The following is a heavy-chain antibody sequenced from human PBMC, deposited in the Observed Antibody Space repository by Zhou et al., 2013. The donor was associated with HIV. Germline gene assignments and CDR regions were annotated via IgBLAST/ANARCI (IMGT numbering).Heavy chain of an antibody. J-gene: IGHJ6*02. Sequence: QVQLVQSGTEVKKPGASLKVSCKASGYNFNSYGITWVRQAPGQGLEWMGWSSVYNGNTDYAQKFQGRVTMTTDTSTNIAYMEVKSLRFDDTAVYYCAREKVAVTGRMYYYYGMDVWGRRDHGHRLL. CDR2: SSVYNGNT. V-gene: IGHV1-18*04. D-gene: IGHD2-21*02. CDR1: GYNFNSYG. CDR3: AREKVAVTGRMYYYYGMDV.